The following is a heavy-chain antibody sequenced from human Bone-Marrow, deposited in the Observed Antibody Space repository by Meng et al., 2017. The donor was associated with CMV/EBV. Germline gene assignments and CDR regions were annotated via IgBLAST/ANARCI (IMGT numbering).Heavy chain of an antibody. V-gene: IGHV3-48*03. Sequence: GGSLRLSCAAPGFTFSSYEMNWVRQAPGKGLEWVSYISSSGSTIYYADSVKGRFTISRDNAKNSLYLQMNSLRAEDTAVYFCARDYSSSWYKGRGYFDYWGQGTLVTVSS. CDR2: ISSSGSTI. D-gene: IGHD6-13*01. CDR1: GFTFSSYE. J-gene: IGHJ4*02. CDR3: ARDYSSSWYKGRGYFDY.